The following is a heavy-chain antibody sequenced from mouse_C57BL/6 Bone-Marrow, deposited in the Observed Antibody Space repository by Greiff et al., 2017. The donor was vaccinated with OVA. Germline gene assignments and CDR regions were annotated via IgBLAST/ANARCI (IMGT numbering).Heavy chain of an antibody. J-gene: IGHJ4*01. V-gene: IGHV3-6*01. Sequence: EVKLEESGPGLVKPSQSLSLTCSVTGYSITSGYYWNWIRQFPGNKLEWMGYISYDGSNNYNPSLKNRISITRDTSKNQFFLKLNSVTTEDTATYYCARGDYYGSSYPYYYAMDYWGQGTSVTVSS. CDR2: ISYDGSN. D-gene: IGHD1-1*01. CDR1: GYSITSGYY. CDR3: ARGDYYGSSYPYYYAMDY.